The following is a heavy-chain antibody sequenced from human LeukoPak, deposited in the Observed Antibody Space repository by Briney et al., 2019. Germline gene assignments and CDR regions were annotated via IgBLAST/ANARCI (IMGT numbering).Heavy chain of an antibody. D-gene: IGHD3-22*01. CDR3: ARAVVTRPYYYGMDV. J-gene: IGHJ6*02. CDR1: GGSISSYY. CDR2: IYYSGST. Sequence: SETLSLTCTVSGGSISSYYLSWIRQPPGKGLEWIGYIYYSGSTNYNPSLKSRVTISVDTSKNQFSLKLSSVAAADTAVYYCARAVVTRPYYYGMDVWGQGTTVTVSS. V-gene: IGHV4-59*12.